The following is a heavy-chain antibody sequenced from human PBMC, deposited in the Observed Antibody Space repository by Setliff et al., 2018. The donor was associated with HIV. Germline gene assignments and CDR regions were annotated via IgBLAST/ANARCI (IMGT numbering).Heavy chain of an antibody. CDR3: ARHDCGGDCSINWFDP. D-gene: IGHD2-21*02. V-gene: IGHV4-4*07. J-gene: IGHJ5*02. Sequence: PSETLSLTCSVSGGSTSSHTWCSIRQPAGQGLEWFGRIYRSGSTNYNTPLESRVTMSVDTSKNQFSLKLSSVTAADTAVYYCARHDCGGDCSINWFDPWGQGTLVTVSS. CDR1: GGSTSSHT. CDR2: IYRSGST.